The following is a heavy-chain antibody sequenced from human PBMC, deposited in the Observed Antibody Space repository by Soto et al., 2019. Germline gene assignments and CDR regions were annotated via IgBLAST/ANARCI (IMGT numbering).Heavy chain of an antibody. CDR1: GFTFSVYW. D-gene: IGHD4-4*01. CDR3: ARPGYSNYGPGVDV. V-gene: IGHV3-74*01. J-gene: IGHJ6*02. Sequence: EVQLVESGGGLGQPGGSLRLSCAASGFTFSVYWMHWVRQAPGKGLVWVSRIDSDGSTTSYADSVKGRFTISRDNAKSTLYLQMNSLRAEDTAVYFCARPGYSNYGPGVDVWGQGTRVTVSS. CDR2: IDSDGSTT.